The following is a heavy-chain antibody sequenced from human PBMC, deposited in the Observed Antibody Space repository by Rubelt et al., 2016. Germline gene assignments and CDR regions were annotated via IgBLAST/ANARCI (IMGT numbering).Heavy chain of an antibody. J-gene: IGHJ4*02. D-gene: IGHD6-13*01. V-gene: IGHV4-59*12. CDR1: GGSISSYY. CDR2: IYYSGST. Sequence: QVQLQESGPGLVKPSETLSLTCTVSGGSISSYYWSWIRQPPGKGLEWIGYIYYSGSTNYNPSLKSRVTIAVDTAKNQFSLKLSAVTAADTAVYYCARAGFGSSWYYFDYWGQGTLVTVSS. CDR3: ARAGFGSSWYYFDY.